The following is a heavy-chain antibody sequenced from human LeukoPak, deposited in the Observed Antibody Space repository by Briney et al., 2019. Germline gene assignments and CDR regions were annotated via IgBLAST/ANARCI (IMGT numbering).Heavy chain of an antibody. V-gene: IGHV3-11*06. J-gene: IGHJ4*02. CDR3: ARRYISIWYLDY. D-gene: IGHD6-13*01. CDR2: ISTSNYT. Sequence: GGSLRLSRAASGFTFSDYYMTWIRRAPGKGLEWVSYISTSNYTNYADSVKGRFTISRDNAKHSLYLQMNSLTAEDTAVYYCARRYISIWYLDYWGQGTLVTVSS. CDR1: GFTFSDYY.